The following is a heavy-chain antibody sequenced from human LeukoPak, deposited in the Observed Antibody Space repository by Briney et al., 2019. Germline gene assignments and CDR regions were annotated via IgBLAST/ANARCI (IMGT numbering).Heavy chain of an antibody. Sequence: PSETLSLTCGVYGGSFSGYYWSWIRQPPGKGLEWIGEINHSGSTNYNPSLKSRVTISVDTSKNQFSLKLSSVTAADTAVYYCARTGYSSSWYHYYYGMDVWGKGTTVTVSS. CDR1: GGSFSGYY. D-gene: IGHD6-13*01. CDR2: INHSGST. J-gene: IGHJ6*04. CDR3: ARTGYSSSWYHYYYGMDV. V-gene: IGHV4-34*01.